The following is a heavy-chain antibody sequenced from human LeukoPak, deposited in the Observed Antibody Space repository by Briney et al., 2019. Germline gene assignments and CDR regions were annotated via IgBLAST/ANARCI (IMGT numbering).Heavy chain of an antibody. Sequence: ASVKVSCKASGYTFTSYGISWVRQAPGQGLEWMGWISAYNGNTNYAQKFQGRVTMTRDTSTSTVYMELSSLRSEDTAVYYCARALNAFDIWGQGTMVTVSS. J-gene: IGHJ3*02. V-gene: IGHV1-18*01. CDR1: GYTFTSYG. CDR2: ISAYNGNT. CDR3: ARALNAFDI.